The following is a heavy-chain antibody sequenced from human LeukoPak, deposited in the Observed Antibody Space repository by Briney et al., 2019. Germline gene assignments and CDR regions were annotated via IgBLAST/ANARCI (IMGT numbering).Heavy chain of an antibody. CDR2: IKQDGREK. CDR3: ARAPPRRDGNNHRGYYFDY. V-gene: IGHV3-7*01. D-gene: IGHD5-24*01. Sequence: GRSLRLSCAASGFTFGSNWTSWVSPPPGSGMEWVANIKQDGREKNYVDSVKGRFTISRDKAKNSLYLQMNSPRVEETPVDNCARAPPRRDGNNHRGYYFDYWGQGSLVTVSS. J-gene: IGHJ4*02. CDR1: GFTFGSNW.